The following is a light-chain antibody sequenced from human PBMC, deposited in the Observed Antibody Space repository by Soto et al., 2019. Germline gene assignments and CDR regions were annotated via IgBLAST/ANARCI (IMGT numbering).Light chain of an antibody. Sequence: EIVLTQSPGTLSLSPGEGATLSCRASQSVSSSFLAWYQQKPGQAPRLLIYGASSRATGIPDRFSGSGSGTDFTITISRLEPEDFAVYYRQQYGSSPYTFGQGTKLEIK. CDR2: GAS. V-gene: IGKV3-20*01. CDR1: QSVSSSF. CDR3: QQYGSSPYT. J-gene: IGKJ2*01.